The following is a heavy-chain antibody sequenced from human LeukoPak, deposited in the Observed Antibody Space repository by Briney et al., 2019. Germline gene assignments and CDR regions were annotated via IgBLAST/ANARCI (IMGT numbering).Heavy chain of an antibody. D-gene: IGHD1-1*01. CDR2: IYTSGST. CDR1: GGSIGSYY. CDR3: AGERDWYDNSSDY. J-gene: IGHJ4*02. Sequence: SETLSLTCTVSGGSIGSYYWSWIRQPAGKGLEWIGRIYTSGSTNYNPSLKSRVTISVDKSKNQFSLKLSSVTAADTAVYYCAGERDWYDNSSDYWGEGTLVTVSS. V-gene: IGHV4-4*07.